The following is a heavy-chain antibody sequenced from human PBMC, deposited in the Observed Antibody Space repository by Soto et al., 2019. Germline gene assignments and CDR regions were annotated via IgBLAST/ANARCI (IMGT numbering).Heavy chain of an antibody. D-gene: IGHD3-22*01. Sequence: QVQLVQSGAEVKKPGASVKVSCKASGYTFTTYGMSWVRQAPGLGLDWMGWISTYNGNTKYAERLQGRVTMTTDTTTSTAYMELRSLRSDDTAVYYCARRPTDYYDNSGNYFLDYWGQGTLVTVSS. J-gene: IGHJ4*02. V-gene: IGHV1-18*01. CDR1: GYTFTTYG. CDR3: ARRPTDYYDNSGNYFLDY. CDR2: ISTYNGNT.